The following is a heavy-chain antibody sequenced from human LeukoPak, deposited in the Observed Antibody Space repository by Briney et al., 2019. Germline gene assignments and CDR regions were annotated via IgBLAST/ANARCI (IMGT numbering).Heavy chain of an antibody. Sequence: ASGKVSCKASGYPFRSYGISWVRPAPGQGLEWMGWISAYNGNTNYAQKLQGRVTMTTDTFTSIAYMDLRSLRSDDTAVYYCARDYSGYDPLGTFDIWGQGTMVTVSS. CDR1: GYPFRSYG. V-gene: IGHV1-18*01. CDR2: ISAYNGNT. J-gene: IGHJ3*02. D-gene: IGHD5-12*01. CDR3: ARDYSGYDPLGTFDI.